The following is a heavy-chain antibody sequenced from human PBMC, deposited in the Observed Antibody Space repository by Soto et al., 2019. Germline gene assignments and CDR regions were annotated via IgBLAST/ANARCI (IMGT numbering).Heavy chain of an antibody. CDR1: EFTFSTYA. Sequence: GGSLRLSCAASEFTFSTYAMSWVRQAPGKGLEWVSSINADGAVTYYVDSVRGRFTISRDNSKNTLYLLMNSLRAEDTAIYYCAKEANTGYDFSYFDHWGQGTLVTVPQ. V-gene: IGHV3-23*01. CDR2: INADGAVT. D-gene: IGHD5-12*01. J-gene: IGHJ4*02. CDR3: AKEANTGYDFSYFDH.